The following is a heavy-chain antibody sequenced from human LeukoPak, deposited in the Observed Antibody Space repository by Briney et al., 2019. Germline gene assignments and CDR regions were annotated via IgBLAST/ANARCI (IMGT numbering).Heavy chain of an antibody. J-gene: IGHJ4*02. CDR2: ISGSGGST. Sequence: HSGGSLRLSCAASGFTFSSYAMSWVRQAPGKGLEWASAISGSGGSTYYADSVKGRFTISRDNSKNTLYLQMNSLRAEDTAVYYCAKDQYSDSGWFDYWGQGTLVTVSS. CDR1: GFTFSSYA. V-gene: IGHV3-23*01. CDR3: AKDQYSDSGWFDY. D-gene: IGHD3-22*01.